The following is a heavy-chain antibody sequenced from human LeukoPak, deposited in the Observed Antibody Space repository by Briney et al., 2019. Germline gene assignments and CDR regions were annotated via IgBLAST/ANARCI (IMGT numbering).Heavy chain of an antibody. D-gene: IGHD2-2*01. J-gene: IGHJ4*02. CDR3: ARVCSSTSCADFGS. Sequence: GASVKVSCKASGYTFTSYDINWVRQATGLGPEWMGWMNPNSGNTGYAQKFQGRVTMTRNTSISTAYLELSSLTSEDTAVYYCARVCSSTSCADFGSWGQGTLVTVSS. CDR2: MNPNSGNT. CDR1: GYTFTSYD. V-gene: IGHV1-8*01.